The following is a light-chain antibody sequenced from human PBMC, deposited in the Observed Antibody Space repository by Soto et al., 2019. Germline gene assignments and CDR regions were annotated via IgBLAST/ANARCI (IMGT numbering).Light chain of an antibody. V-gene: IGLV1-51*01. J-gene: IGLJ3*02. CDR3: GTWDSSLCAGV. CDR2: DNN. CDR1: SSNIGNNY. Sequence: QSVLTQPPSVSAAPGQKVTISCSGSSSNIGNNYVSWYQQLPGTAPKLLISDNNKRPSGIPDRFSGSKSGTSATLGITGLQTGDEADYYCGTWDSSLCAGVFGGGTKVTVL.